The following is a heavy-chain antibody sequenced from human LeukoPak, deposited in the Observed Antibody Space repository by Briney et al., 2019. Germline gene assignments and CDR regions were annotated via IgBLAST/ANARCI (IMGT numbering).Heavy chain of an antibody. Sequence: GGSLRLSCAVSGLTLSNVWMNWVRQAPGKGLEWVGRIRSRGDGGTTDFAAPVKGRFTISRDDSKNTLYLQMNSLTSEDTAVYYCTQGSGQYFDDWGQGTLVTVSS. CDR2: IRSRGDGGTT. J-gene: IGHJ4*02. D-gene: IGHD2-15*01. CDR1: GLTLSNVW. V-gene: IGHV3-15*07. CDR3: TQGSGQYFDD.